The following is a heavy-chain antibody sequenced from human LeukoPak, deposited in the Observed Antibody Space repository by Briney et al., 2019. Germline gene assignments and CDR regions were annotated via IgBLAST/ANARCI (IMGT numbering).Heavy chain of an antibody. V-gene: IGHV1-2*02. CDR1: GYSFTYYY. D-gene: IGHD2-15*01. CDR2: INTKRGRT. Sequence: GASVKVPCKTSGYSFTYYYIHWVRQAHRQGLEWKGWINTKRGRTSSARKSQSRVTMIREPSITTDYMDMAWLTSADTAIFFCATADCIDAGPYLNGRWGQVTLVTV. J-gene: IGHJ4*02. CDR3: ATADCIDAGPYLNGR.